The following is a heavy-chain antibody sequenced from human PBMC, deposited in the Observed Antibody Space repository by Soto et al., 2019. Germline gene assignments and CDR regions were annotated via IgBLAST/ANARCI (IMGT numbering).Heavy chain of an antibody. CDR3: AKAVAGRFAY. V-gene: IGHV3-9*01. CDR1: GFTFDDYA. J-gene: IGHJ4*01. D-gene: IGHD6-19*01. CDR2: ISWNSGTI. Sequence: GGSLRLSCAASGFTFDDYAMHWVRQAPGKGLEWVAGISWNSGTIGYADSVKGRFTISRDNAKNSLYLQMDSLRAEDTALYYCAKAVAGRFAYWGHGPLVTFSS.